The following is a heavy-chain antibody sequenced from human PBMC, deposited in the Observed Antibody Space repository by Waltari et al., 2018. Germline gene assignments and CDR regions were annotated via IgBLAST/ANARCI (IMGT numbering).Heavy chain of an antibody. V-gene: IGHV3-23*01. Sequence: EVHLLESGGVLTRPGGSLSLSCAASGFSFSDFPMRWVRQAPGKGLEGVSSSSGGGGNTYYAASVEGRFIISRDNSKNTVSLEMTSLRAEDTAIYYCAKEHTVTGARPFDYWGRGTLVTVSS. CDR3: AKEHTVTGARPFDY. J-gene: IGHJ4*02. D-gene: IGHD1-20*01. CDR2: SSGGGGNT. CDR1: GFSFSDFP.